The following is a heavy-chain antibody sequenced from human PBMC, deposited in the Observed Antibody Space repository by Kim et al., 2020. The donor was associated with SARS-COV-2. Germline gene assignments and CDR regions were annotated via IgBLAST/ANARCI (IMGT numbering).Heavy chain of an antibody. CDR1: GGTFSSYA. CDR3: ARDPGGELLGGWFDP. D-gene: IGHD1-26*01. J-gene: IGHJ5*02. Sequence: SVKVSCKASGGTFSSYAISWVRQAPGQGLEWMGGIIPIFGTANYAQKFQGRVTITADKSTSTAYMELSSLRSEDTAVYYCARDPGGELLGGWFDPWGQGTLVTVSS. CDR2: IIPIFGTA. V-gene: IGHV1-69*06.